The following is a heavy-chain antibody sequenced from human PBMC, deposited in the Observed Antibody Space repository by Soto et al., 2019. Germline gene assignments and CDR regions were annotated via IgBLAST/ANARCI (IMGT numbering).Heavy chain of an antibody. CDR1: GGSISSSSYY. D-gene: IGHD6-19*01. CDR2: IYYSGST. J-gene: IGHJ3*02. Sequence: QLQLQESGPGLVKPSETLSLTCTVSGGSISSSSYYWGWIRQPPGKGLEWIGSIYYSGSTYYNPSLKSRVPIFVDTSKNHFSLRLSSVTAADTAVYYCARTYSSGWFDAFDIWGQGTMVTVSS. V-gene: IGHV4-39*02. CDR3: ARTYSSGWFDAFDI.